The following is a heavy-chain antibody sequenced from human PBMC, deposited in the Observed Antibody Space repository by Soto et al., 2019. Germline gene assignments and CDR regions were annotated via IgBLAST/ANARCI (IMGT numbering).Heavy chain of an antibody. Sequence: ASVKVSCKASGYTFTSYAMHWVRQAPGQRLEWMGWINAGNGNTKYSQKFQGRVTITRDTSASTAYMELSSLRSEDTAVYYCASGLLGGSIWNNEGFDYWGQGTLVTVSS. CDR1: GYTFTSYA. D-gene: IGHD6-13*01. V-gene: IGHV1-3*01. CDR2: INAGNGNT. J-gene: IGHJ4*02. CDR3: ASGLLGGSIWNNEGFDY.